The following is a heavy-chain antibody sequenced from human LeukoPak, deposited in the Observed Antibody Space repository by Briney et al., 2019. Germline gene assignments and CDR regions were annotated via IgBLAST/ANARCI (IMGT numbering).Heavy chain of an antibody. CDR3: VRGRGALQYFDY. D-gene: IGHD5-24*01. CDR1: GFTFRNHG. Sequence: GRSLRLSCAASGFTFRNHGMHWIRQAPGKGLEWVAIIWYDGSNKYYADSLNGRFTISRDNSKNTLYLQMNNLRDDDSAVYYCVRGRGALQYFDYWGQGTLVTVSS. J-gene: IGHJ4*02. V-gene: IGHV3-33*01. CDR2: IWYDGSNK.